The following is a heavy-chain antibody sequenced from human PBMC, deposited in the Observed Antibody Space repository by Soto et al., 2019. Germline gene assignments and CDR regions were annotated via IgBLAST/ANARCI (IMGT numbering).Heavy chain of an antibody. V-gene: IGHV1-69*02. Sequence: QVHLVQSGAEVKKPGSSVKVSCKASGDTFSTYTINWVRQAPGQRLEWMGRIIPMLGMSNYALKFQGRVTSTADRSTTTVYLHLSSLRSDDTAVYYCARIYGSGSRAFDFWGQGTLVTVSS. CDR3: ARIYGSGSRAFDF. D-gene: IGHD3-10*01. J-gene: IGHJ4*02. CDR1: GDTFSTYT. CDR2: IIPMLGMS.